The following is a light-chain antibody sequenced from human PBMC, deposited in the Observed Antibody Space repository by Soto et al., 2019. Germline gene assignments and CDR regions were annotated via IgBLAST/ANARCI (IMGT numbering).Light chain of an antibody. CDR3: QQYGSSPET. V-gene: IGKV3-20*01. Sequence: EIVLTQSPGTLSLSPGERATLSCRASQSVSSSYLAWYQQKPGQAPRLLIYGASSRATGIPDRFSGSGSGTDFTLTISRLEPADFAVYYCQQYGSSPETFGQGT. CDR2: GAS. J-gene: IGKJ1*01. CDR1: QSVSSSY.